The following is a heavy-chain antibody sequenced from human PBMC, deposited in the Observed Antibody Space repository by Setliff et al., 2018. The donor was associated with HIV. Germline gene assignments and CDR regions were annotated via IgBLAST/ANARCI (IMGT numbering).Heavy chain of an antibody. J-gene: IGHJ4*02. CDR3: ARAPGAYYYDSSGYPIGIRFDY. CDR2: IYTSGST. D-gene: IGHD3-22*01. Sequence: LSLTCTVSGGSISSGSYYWSWMRQPAGKGLEWIGHIYTSGSTNSNPSLKSRVTISVDTSKNQFSLKLSSVTAADTAVYYCARAPGAYYYDSSGYPIGIRFDYWGQGTLVTVSS. CDR1: GGSISSGSYY. V-gene: IGHV4-61*09.